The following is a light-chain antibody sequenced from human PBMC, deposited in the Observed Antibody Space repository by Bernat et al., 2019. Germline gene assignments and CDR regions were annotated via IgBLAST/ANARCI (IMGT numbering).Light chain of an antibody. CDR3: QAWDTNIVF. CDR1: QLGNKY. Sequence: SYELTQPPSVSVSPGQTASITCSGDQLGNKYVCWYQQKPGQSPILVLYQDDKRPSGIPERFSGSNSGNTATLTISGTQALDQADYSCQAWDTNIVFFGGGTKLTVL. V-gene: IGLV3-1*01. CDR2: QDD. J-gene: IGLJ2*01.